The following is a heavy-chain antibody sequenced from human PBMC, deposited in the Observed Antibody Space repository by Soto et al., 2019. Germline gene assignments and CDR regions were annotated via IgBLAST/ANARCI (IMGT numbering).Heavy chain of an antibody. D-gene: IGHD3-10*01. J-gene: IGHJ6*02. V-gene: IGHV5-51*01. CDR2: IYPGDSDT. CDR3: ATAYYGSGSYYNHYGMDV. Sequence: GESLKISCKGSGYSFTSYWIGWVRQMPGKGLEWMGIIYPGDSDTRYSPSFQGQVTISADKSISTAYLQWSSLKASDTAMYYCATAYYGSGSYYNHYGMDVWGQGTKVTVSS. CDR1: GYSFTSYW.